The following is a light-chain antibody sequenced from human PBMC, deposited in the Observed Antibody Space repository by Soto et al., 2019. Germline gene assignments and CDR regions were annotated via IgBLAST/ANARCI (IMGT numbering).Light chain of an antibody. J-gene: IGLJ3*02. CDR2: SNN. CDR1: SSNIGSNT. CDR3: AAWDDSLNGWV. V-gene: IGLV1-44*01. Sequence: QSVLTQPPSASGTPGPRVTISCSGSSSNIGSNTVNWYQQLPGTAPKLLIYSNNQRPSGVPDRFSGSKSGNSASLAISGLQSEDEADYYCAAWDDSLNGWVFGGGTKLT.